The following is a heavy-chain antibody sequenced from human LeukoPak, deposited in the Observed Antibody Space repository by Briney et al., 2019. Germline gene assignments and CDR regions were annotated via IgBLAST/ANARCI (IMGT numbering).Heavy chain of an antibody. Sequence: GGSLRLSCAASGFTFDDYGMSWVRQAPGKGLEWVSGINWNGGSTGYADSVKGRFTISRDNAKNSLYLQMNSLRAEDTALYYCARRSGRVDYYYYYMDVWGKGTTVTVSS. CDR3: ARRSGRVDYYYYYMDV. CDR1: GFTFDDYG. J-gene: IGHJ6*03. CDR2: INWNGGST. V-gene: IGHV3-20*04. D-gene: IGHD5-24*01.